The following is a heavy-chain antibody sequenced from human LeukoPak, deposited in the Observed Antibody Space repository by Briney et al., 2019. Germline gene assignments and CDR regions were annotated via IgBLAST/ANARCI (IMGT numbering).Heavy chain of an antibody. Sequence: ASVKVSCKASGYTFTGYYMHWVRQAPGQGLEWMGWINSNSGGTNYAQKFQGRVTITADESTSTAYMELSSLRSEDTAVYYCARDRRGFLEWLSLDYWGQGTLVTVSS. CDR1: GYTFTGYY. CDR2: INSNSGGT. V-gene: IGHV1-2*02. J-gene: IGHJ4*02. CDR3: ARDRRGFLEWLSLDY. D-gene: IGHD3-3*01.